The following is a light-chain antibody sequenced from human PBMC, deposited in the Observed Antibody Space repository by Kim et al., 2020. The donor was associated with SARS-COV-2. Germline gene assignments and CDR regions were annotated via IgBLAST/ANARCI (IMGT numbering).Light chain of an antibody. CDR2: GAS. V-gene: IGKV3-20*01. J-gene: IGKJ1*01. Sequence: RSLFPGEAGTLSCRASESVSSSYLAWYQQKPGQAPRLLIFGASTRATGIPDRFSGSGSGTDFTLTISGLQPEDFAVYFCHHYGSSFGQGTKVDIK. CDR1: ESVSSSY. CDR3: HHYGSS.